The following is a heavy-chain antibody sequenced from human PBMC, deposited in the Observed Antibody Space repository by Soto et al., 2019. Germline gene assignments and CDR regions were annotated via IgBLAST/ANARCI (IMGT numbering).Heavy chain of an antibody. D-gene: IGHD2-15*01. V-gene: IGHV4-30-4*01. CDR1: GGSISSGDYY. J-gene: IGHJ6*02. Sequence: PSETLSLTCTVSGGSISSGDYYWSWIRQPPGKGLEWIGYIYYSGSTYYNPSLKSRVTISVDTSKNQFSLKLSSVTAADTAVYYCARDHCSGGSCYGWYYYYGMDVWGQGTTVTVSS. CDR2: IYYSGST. CDR3: ARDHCSGGSCYGWYYYYGMDV.